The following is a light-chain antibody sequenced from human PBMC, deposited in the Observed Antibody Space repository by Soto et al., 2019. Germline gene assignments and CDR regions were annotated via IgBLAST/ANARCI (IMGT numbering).Light chain of an antibody. J-gene: IGKJ5*01. CDR2: AAS. CDR3: QQLFDSPIT. CDR1: QGISSY. Sequence: IQVTKAPASLSAAVGDRVTITCRASQGISSYLGWYQQKPGKAPKLLIYAASTLESGVPSRFSATVSGTEFSLSITSLQPEDFATYYCQQLFDSPITSGQGTRLEIK. V-gene: IGKV1-9*01.